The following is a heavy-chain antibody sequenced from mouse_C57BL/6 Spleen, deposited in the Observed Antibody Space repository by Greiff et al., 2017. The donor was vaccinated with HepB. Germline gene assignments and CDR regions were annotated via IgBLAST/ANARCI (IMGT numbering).Heavy chain of an antibody. Sequence: VQVVESGAELVKPGASVKLSCKASGYTFTSYWMQWVKQRPGQGLEWIGEIDPADSYTNYNQKFKGKATLTVDTSSSTAYMQLSSLTSEDSAVYYCAKGDGNYYFDYWGQGTTLTVSS. D-gene: IGHD2-1*01. CDR2: IDPADSYT. CDR1: GYTFTSYW. J-gene: IGHJ2*01. CDR3: AKGDGNYYFDY. V-gene: IGHV1-50*01.